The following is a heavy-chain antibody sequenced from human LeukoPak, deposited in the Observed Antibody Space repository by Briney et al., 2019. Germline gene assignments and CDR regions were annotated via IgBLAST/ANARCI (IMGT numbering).Heavy chain of an antibody. J-gene: IGHJ4*02. V-gene: IGHV3-66*01. CDR1: GITVSSNY. CDR2: IYSGGNK. CDR3: ARVNGYPYYFTGG. D-gene: IGHD3-16*01. Sequence: PGGSLRLSCAASGITVSSNYMSWVSQAPGKGLEWVSIIYSGGNKFYAESVKGRFTISRDNSKNTLYLQMDSLRAEDTAVYYCARVNGYPYYFTGGWGQGTLVTVSS.